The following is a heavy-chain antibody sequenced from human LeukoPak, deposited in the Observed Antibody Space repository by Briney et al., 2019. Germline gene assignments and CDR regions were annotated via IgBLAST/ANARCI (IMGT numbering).Heavy chain of an antibody. J-gene: IGHJ4*02. D-gene: IGHD2-21*01. CDR2: IDSDGGSRTSP. CDR1: GFTFSSYW. CDR3: VRDVWGDRDSFFDS. Sequence: TGGSLRLSCAAAGFTFSSYWMHWVRQVPGKGLQWVARIDSDGGSRTSPSYAESVKGRFTISRDNAQNTLYLQMNSLRAEDTAVYYCVRDVWGDRDSFFDSWGQGTPVTVSS. V-gene: IGHV3-74*01.